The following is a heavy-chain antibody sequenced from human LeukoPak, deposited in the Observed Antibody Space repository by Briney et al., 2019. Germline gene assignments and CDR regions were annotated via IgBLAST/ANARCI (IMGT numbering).Heavy chain of an antibody. CDR1: GGTFSIYG. V-gene: IGHV1-69*13. Sequence: EASVTVSRKASGGTFSIYGISWVRQAPGQGLEWMGGIIPIVDTVNYAQKFQGRVTITADESTSTANMELSSLRCEDTAVYYCARSDVYGSGSVYYYYGMDVWGQGTTVTVSS. D-gene: IGHD3-10*01. J-gene: IGHJ6*02. CDR2: IIPIVDTV. CDR3: ARSDVYGSGSVYYYYGMDV.